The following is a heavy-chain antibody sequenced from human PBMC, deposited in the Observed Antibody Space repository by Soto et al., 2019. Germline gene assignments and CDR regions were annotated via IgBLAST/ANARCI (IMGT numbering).Heavy chain of an antibody. CDR3: AKVRYSSPMGYYYGMDV. Sequence: QAQLEQSGGEVKKPGSSVKVSCKASRVAFSKFIVTWVRQAPGLGLEWVGGIIPIFGTANYAQKFQGRVTLTGAESTSTSYLEVNNLESEDTAVYYCAKVRYSSPMGYYYGMDVWGQGTTVTVSS. V-gene: IGHV1-69*01. CDR2: IIPIFGTA. J-gene: IGHJ6*02. CDR1: RVAFSKFI. D-gene: IGHD6-19*01.